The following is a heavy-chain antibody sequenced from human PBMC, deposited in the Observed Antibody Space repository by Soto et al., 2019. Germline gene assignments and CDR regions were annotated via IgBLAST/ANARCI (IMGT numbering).Heavy chain of an antibody. V-gene: IGHV1-18*01. Sequence: DSVKVSCKASGYTLTTYGISWVRQAPGQGLEWLGWFSPYNGNTNYAQKLQGRLTMGRDTSTNTAYMELRNLGSDDTAVYYCAREGTFHSHTSYSSPVMDVWGPGTTVTVSS. CDR3: AREGTFHSHTSYSSPVMDV. CDR1: GYTLTTYG. J-gene: IGHJ6*02. CDR2: FSPYNGNT. D-gene: IGHD2-15*01.